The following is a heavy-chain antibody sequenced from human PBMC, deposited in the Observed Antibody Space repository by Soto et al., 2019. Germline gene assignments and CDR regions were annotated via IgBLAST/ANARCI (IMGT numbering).Heavy chain of an antibody. CDR1: GLTFSKVW. Sequence: GGSLRLSCIASGLTFSKVWVNWVRQAPGEGLEWVGRIYSNSNGGTTGYSALVKGRFFISRDDSRDTAYLQMNSLSSEDTAVYYCTTGFGGSLGSWGQGTLVTVSS. CDR3: TTGFGGSLGS. CDR2: IYSNSNGGTT. J-gene: IGHJ5*02. D-gene: IGHD1-26*01. V-gene: IGHV3-15*07.